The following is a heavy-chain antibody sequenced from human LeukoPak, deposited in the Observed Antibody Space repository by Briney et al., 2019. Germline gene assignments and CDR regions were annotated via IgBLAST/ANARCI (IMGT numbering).Heavy chain of an antibody. D-gene: IGHD2-15*01. J-gene: IGHJ4*03. Sequence: GGSLRLSCAASGFTFSTYAMSWVRQAPGMGLQWVSSISRNGDKTYYADSVKGRFTISRDNSKNTLDLQMNTLRVEDTAIYYCAKDFVGVVADALDPWGQGALVTVSS. CDR1: GFTFSTYA. V-gene: IGHV3-23*01. CDR2: ISRNGDKT. CDR3: AKDFVGVVADALDP.